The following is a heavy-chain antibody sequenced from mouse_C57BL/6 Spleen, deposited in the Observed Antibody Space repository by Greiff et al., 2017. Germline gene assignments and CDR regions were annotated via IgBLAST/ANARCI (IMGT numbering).Heavy chain of an antibody. J-gene: IGHJ4*01. CDR2: INPGSGGT. CDR3: AREGGVTTVDAMDY. Sequence: QVQLQQSGAELVRPGTSVKVSCKASGYAFTNYLIEWVKQRPGQGLEWIGVINPGSGGTNYNEKFKGKATLTADKSSSTAYMQLSSLTSEDSAVYFCAREGGVTTVDAMDYWGQGTSVTVSS. D-gene: IGHD1-1*01. CDR1: GYAFTNYL. V-gene: IGHV1-54*01.